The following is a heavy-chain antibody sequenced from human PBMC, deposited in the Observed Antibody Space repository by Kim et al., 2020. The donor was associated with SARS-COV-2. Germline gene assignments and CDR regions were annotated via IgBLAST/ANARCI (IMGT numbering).Heavy chain of an antibody. CDR2: T. Sequence: TYYNPSLKSRVTRSVDTSKNRCALKLSSVTAAETAVYYWARDQGNYGMDVWGQGTTVTVSS. CDR3: ARDQGNYGMDV. J-gene: IGHJ6*02. V-gene: IGHV4-31*02.